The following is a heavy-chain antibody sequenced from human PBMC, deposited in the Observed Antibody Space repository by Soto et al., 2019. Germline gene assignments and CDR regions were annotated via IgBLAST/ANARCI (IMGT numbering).Heavy chain of an antibody. CDR1: GYTFTSYG. J-gene: IGHJ4*02. CDR2: ISAYNGNT. CDR3: ARDERFLEWLTPQGY. Sequence: ASVKVSCKASGYTFTSYGISWVRQAPGQGLEWMGWISAYNGNTNYAQKLQGRVTMTTDTSTSTAYMELRSLRSDDTAVYYCARDERFLEWLTPQGYWGQGTLVTASS. V-gene: IGHV1-18*01. D-gene: IGHD3-3*01.